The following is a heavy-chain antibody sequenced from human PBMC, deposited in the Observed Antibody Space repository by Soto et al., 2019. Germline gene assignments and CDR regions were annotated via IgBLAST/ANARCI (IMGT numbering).Heavy chain of an antibody. V-gene: IGHV3-23*01. CDR1: GFTFSSYA. CDR3: AKVLSYGDYATGPLGP. Sequence: GGSLRLSCAASGFTFSSYAMSWVRQAPGKGLEWVSAISGSGGSTYYADSVKGRFTISRDDSKNTLYLQMNSLRAEDTAVYYCAKVLSYGDYATGPLGPWGQGTLVTVSS. J-gene: IGHJ5*02. CDR2: ISGSGGST. D-gene: IGHD4-17*01.